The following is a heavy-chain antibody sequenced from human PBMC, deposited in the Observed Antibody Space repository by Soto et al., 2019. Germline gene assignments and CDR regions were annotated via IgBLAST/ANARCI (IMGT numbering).Heavy chain of an antibody. V-gene: IGHV4-59*12. CDR1: GGSISSYY. D-gene: IGHD3-22*01. Sequence: PSETLSLTCTVSGGSISSYYWSWIRQPPGKGLEWIGYIYYSGSTKYNPSLKSRLTISVDTSKNQFSLKLSSVTAADTAMYYCASSSDGSTAYYPDAFDIWGQGTMVTVSS. CDR3: ASSSDGSTAYYPDAFDI. J-gene: IGHJ3*02. CDR2: IYYSGST.